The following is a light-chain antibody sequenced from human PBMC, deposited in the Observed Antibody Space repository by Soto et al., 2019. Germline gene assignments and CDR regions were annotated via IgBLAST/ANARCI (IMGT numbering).Light chain of an antibody. CDR3: QQYNNWS. J-gene: IGKJ5*01. Sequence: EIVMTQSPATLSVSPGERATLSCRASQSVSSNLAWYQQKPGQAPRLLIYAASTRATGIPARFSGSGSGTEFTLTISSLQSEDFAVYYCQQYNNWSFGQGTRLEI. CDR2: AAS. V-gene: IGKV3-15*01. CDR1: QSVSSN.